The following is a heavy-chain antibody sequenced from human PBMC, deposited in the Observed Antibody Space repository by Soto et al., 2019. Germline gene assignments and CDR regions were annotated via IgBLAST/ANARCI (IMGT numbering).Heavy chain of an antibody. CDR2: ISAYNGNT. CDR3: ARGGDDYGDSYYYDGMDV. J-gene: IGHJ6*02. Sequence: QVQLVQSGAEVKKPGASVKVSCKASGYTFTSYGIIWGRQAPGQGLEWMGWISAYNGNTNYAQKLQGRVTMTTDTSPSTAYMELRSLRSDDTAVYYCARGGDDYGDSYYYDGMDVWGQGTTVTVSS. V-gene: IGHV1-18*01. D-gene: IGHD4-17*01. CDR1: GYTFTSYG.